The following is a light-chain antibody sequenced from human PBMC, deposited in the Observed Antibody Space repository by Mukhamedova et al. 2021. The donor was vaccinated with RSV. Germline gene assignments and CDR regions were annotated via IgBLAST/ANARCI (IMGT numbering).Light chain of an antibody. CDR1: QSVSSN. CDR3: QQYNNWLT. CDR2: GAS. V-gene: IGKV3-15*01. Sequence: MGSQSVSSNLAWYQQKPGQAPRLLIYGASTRATGITARLSGSGSGTEFTLTISSMQSEDFAVYYCQQYNNWLTFGGGTKVEHK. J-gene: IGKJ4*01.